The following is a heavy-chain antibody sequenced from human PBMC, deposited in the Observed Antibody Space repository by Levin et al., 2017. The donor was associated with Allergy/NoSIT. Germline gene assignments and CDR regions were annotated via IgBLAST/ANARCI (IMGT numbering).Heavy chain of an antibody. CDR1: GGSFSGYY. D-gene: IGHD3-10*01. CDR2: INHSGST. Sequence: PSETLSLTCAVYGGSFSGYYWSWIRQPPGKGLEWIGEINHSGSTNYNPSLKSRVTISVDTSKNQFSLKLSSVTAADTAVYYCARGLLATMVRGEVAKRFDPWGQGTLVTVSS. V-gene: IGHV4-34*01. CDR3: ARGLLATMVRGEVAKRFDP. J-gene: IGHJ5*02.